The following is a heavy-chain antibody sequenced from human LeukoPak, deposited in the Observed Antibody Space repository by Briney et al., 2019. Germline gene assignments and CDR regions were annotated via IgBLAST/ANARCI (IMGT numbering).Heavy chain of an antibody. J-gene: IGHJ4*02. Sequence: PGGSLRLSCAASGFTFSNYYMSWIRQAPGKGLEWVSYISSSGNTTYHADSVKGRFTISRDNAKNSLYLQMNSLRAEDTAVYYCAKDGGISWYFDYWGQGTLVTVSS. CDR2: ISSSGNTT. V-gene: IGHV3-11*04. D-gene: IGHD6-13*01. CDR3: AKDGGISWYFDY. CDR1: GFTFSNYY.